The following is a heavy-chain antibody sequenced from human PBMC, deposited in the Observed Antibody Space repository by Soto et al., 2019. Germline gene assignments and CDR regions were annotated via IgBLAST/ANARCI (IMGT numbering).Heavy chain of an antibody. CDR3: ARAGGYCSSTSCYTDAPFRY. CDR2: IWDDGSNK. CDR1: GFTFSSYG. D-gene: IGHD2-2*02. V-gene: IGHV3-33*01. J-gene: IGHJ4*02. Sequence: QVQLVESGGGVVQPGRSLRLSCAASGFTFSSYGMHWVRQAPGKGLEWVAVIWDDGSNKYYADSVKGRFTISRDNSKNTLYLQMNSLRAEDTAVYYCARAGGYCSSTSCYTDAPFRYWGQGTLVTVSS.